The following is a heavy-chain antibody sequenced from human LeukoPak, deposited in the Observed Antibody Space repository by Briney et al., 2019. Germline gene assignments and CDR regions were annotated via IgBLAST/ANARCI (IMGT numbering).Heavy chain of an antibody. CDR1: GGSISSYY. Sequence: SETLSLTCTVSGGSISSYYWSWIRQPPGKGLEWIGYIYYSGSTNYNPSLKSRVTISVDSSKNQFSLKLSSVTAADTAVYYCARRYGSGSSGTFDYWGQGTLVTVSS. CDR2: IYYSGST. V-gene: IGHV4-59*01. J-gene: IGHJ4*02. CDR3: ARRYGSGSSGTFDY. D-gene: IGHD3-10*01.